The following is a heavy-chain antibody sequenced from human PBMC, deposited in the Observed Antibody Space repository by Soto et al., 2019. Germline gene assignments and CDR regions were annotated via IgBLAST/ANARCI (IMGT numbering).Heavy chain of an antibody. D-gene: IGHD3-10*01. CDR2: IYYSGST. CDR3: ARFYYGSENYFDY. J-gene: IGHJ4*02. CDR1: GGSISSYY. Sequence: SETLSLTCTVSGGSISSYYWSWIRQPPGKGLEWIGYIYYSGSTNYNPSLKSRVTISVDTSKNQFSLKLSSVTAADTAVYYCARFYYGSENYFDYWGQGTLVTVSS. V-gene: IGHV4-59*01.